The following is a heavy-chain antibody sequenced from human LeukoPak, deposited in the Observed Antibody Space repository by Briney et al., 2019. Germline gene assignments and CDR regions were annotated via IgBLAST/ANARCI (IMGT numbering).Heavy chain of an antibody. CDR3: ARHRDGYNEVFDY. J-gene: IGHJ4*02. D-gene: IGHD5-24*01. V-gene: IGHV4-39*01. CDR1: GGSISSSSYY. CDR2: IYYSGST. Sequence: SETLSLTCTVSGGSISSSSYYWGWIRQPPGKGLEWIGSIYYSGSTYYHPSLKSPVTISVDTSKNQFSLKLSSVTAANTAVYYCARHRDGYNEVFDYWGQGTLVTVSS.